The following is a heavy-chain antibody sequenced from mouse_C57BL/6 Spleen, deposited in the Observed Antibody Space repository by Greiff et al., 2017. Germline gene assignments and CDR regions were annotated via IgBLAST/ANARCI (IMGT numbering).Heavy chain of an antibody. V-gene: IGHV1-39*01. CDR3: VGPYYGNDPWYFDV. J-gene: IGHJ1*03. CDR1: GYSFTDYN. Sequence: EVQLQQSGPELVKPGASVKISCKASGYSFTDYNMNWVQQSNGKSLEWIGVINPNYGTTSYNQKFKGKATLTVDQSSSTAYMQLNSLTSEDSAVYYCVGPYYGNDPWYFDVWGTGTTVTVSS. CDR2: INPNYGTT. D-gene: IGHD2-9*01.